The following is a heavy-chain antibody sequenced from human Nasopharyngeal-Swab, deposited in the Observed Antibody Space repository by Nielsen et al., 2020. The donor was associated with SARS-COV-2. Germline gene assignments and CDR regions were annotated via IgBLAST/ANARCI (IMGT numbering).Heavy chain of an antibody. J-gene: IGHJ6*04. CDR1: GFTFSSYS. CDR3: AKDRKITICGVVTQPYYGMDV. D-gene: IGHD3-3*01. CDR2: IYRGCSST. Sequence: GESLKISCAASGFTFSSYSMSWVRQAPGQGLEWVSVIYRGCSSTYYADSVKGRFTISRDNSKNTMYLQMNSLRAEDTAVYYCAKDRKITICGVVTQPYYGMDVGGKGSKVTVSS. V-gene: IGHV3-23*03.